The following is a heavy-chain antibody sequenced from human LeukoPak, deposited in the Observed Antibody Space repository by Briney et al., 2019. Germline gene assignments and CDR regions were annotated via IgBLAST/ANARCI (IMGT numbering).Heavy chain of an antibody. CDR1: GFTFSSYA. J-gene: IGHJ4*02. Sequence: TGGSLRLSCAASGFTFSSYAMHWVRQAPGKGLEWVAVISYDGSNKYYADSVKGRFTISRDNSKNTLYLQMNSLRAEDTAVYYCANLSPEDYWGQGTLVTVSS. D-gene: IGHD1-14*01. CDR2: ISYDGSNK. V-gene: IGHV3-30-3*01. CDR3: ANLSPEDY.